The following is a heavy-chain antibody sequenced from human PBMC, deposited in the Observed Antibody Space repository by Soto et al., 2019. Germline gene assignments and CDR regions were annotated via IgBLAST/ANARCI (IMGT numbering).Heavy chain of an antibody. D-gene: IGHD4-4*01. CDR2: IYWDDDK. CDR3: AHSPPYTYSNYDGFDY. Sequence: SGPTLVNPTQTLTLTCTFSGFSLSTSGVGVGWIRQPPGKALEWLALIYWDDDKRYSPSLRSRLTITKDTSKNQVVLTMTNMDPVDTATYYCAHSPPYTYSNYDGFDYWGQGTLVTVSS. V-gene: IGHV2-5*02. J-gene: IGHJ4*02. CDR1: GFSLSTSGVG.